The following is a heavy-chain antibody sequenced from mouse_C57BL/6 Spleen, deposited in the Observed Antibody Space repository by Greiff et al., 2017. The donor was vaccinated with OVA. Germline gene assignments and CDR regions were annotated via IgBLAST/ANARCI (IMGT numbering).Heavy chain of an antibody. J-gene: IGHJ3*01. D-gene: IGHD1-1*01. V-gene: IGHV1-74*01. CDR1: GYTFTSYW. CDR3: EIHPGYTGSSYEAWFAY. Sequence: QVQLQQPGAELVKPGASVKVSCKASGYTFTSYWMHWVKQRPGQGLEWIGRIHPSDSDTNYNQKFKGKATLTVDKSSSTPYMQLSSLTSEDSAVYYCEIHPGYTGSSYEAWFAYWGQGTLVTVSA. CDR2: IHPSDSDT.